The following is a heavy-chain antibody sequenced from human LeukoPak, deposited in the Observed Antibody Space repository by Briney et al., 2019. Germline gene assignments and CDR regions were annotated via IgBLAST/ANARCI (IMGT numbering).Heavy chain of an antibody. CDR3: ARDYYDSSGYYNWFDH. D-gene: IGHD3-22*01. V-gene: IGHV3-74*01. J-gene: IGHJ5*02. CDR1: GFTFSSYW. Sequence: GGSLRLSCVASGFTFSSYWMHWVRQAPGKGLVWVSRINSDGSSTSYADSVKGRFTISRDNAKNTLYLQMNSLRAEDTAVYYCARDYYDSSGYYNWFDHWGQGTLVTVSS. CDR2: INSDGSST.